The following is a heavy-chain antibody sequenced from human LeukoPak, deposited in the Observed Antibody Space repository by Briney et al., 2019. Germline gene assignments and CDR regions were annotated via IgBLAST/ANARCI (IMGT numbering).Heavy chain of an antibody. CDR3: ARDYSGWSLDP. D-gene: IGHD5-12*01. CDR2: ISDGGKTK. J-gene: IGHJ5*02. Sequence: GGSLRLSCVASGFTVSTNYMSWVRQAPGKGLEWVSYISDGGKTKYYADSVKGRFTISRDNAKNSLYLQMNSLRAEDTAVYYCARDYSGWSLDPWGQGTLVTVSS. V-gene: IGHV3-11*01. CDR1: GFTVSTNY.